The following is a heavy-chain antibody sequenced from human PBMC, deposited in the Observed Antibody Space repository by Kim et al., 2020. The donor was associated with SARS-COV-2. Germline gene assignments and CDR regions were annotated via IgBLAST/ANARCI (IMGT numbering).Heavy chain of an antibody. Sequence: GGSLRLSCAASGFTFSIYAMSWVRQAPGKGLEWVSVVSSGGDNTDYADPVKGRFTISRDNSKKTLYLQMNSLRVEDTAIYYCAKDGGYDLHAFDIWGQGT. J-gene: IGHJ3*02. CDR1: GFTFSIYA. CDR2: VSSGGDNT. V-gene: IGHV3-23*01. D-gene: IGHD3-3*01. CDR3: AKDGGYDLHAFDI.